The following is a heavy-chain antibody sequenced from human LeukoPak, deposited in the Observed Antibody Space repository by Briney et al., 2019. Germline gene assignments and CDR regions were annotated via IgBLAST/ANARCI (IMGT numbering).Heavy chain of an antibody. CDR3: ARGREGVLLWPIYAFDI. D-gene: IGHD3-10*01. J-gene: IGHJ3*02. Sequence: GGSLRLSCAASGFTFSSYSMNWVRQAPGKGLEWVSSISSSSSYIYYADSVKGRFTISRDNAKNSLYLQMNSLRAEDTAVYYCARGREGVLLWPIYAFDIWGQGTMVTVSS. CDR1: GFTFSSYS. CDR2: ISSSSSYI. V-gene: IGHV3-21*01.